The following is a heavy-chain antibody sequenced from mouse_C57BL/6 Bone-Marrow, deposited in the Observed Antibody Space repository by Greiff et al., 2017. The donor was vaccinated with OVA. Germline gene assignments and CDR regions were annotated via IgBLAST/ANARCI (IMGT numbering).Heavy chain of an antibody. CDR2: LYPGDGDT. J-gene: IGHJ2*01. CDR3: AIRVFFGD. D-gene: IGHD1-1*01. CDR1: GYAFSSYW. Sequence: VQGVESGAELVKPGASVKISCKASGYAFSSYWMNWVKQRPGKGLEWIGQLYPGDGDTNYNGKFKGKATLTADKASSTAYMQLSSLTSEDSAVYFCAIRVFFGDWGQGTTLTVSS. V-gene: IGHV1-80*01.